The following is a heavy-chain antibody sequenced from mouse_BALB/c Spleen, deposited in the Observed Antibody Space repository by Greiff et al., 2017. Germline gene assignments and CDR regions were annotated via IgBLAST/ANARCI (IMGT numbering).Heavy chain of an antibody. Sequence: EVQVVESGGGLVQPGGSLKLSCAASGFTFSSYGMSWVRQTPDKRLELVATINSNGGSTYYPDSVKGRFTISRDNAKNTLYLQMSSLKSEDTAMYYCVQGGDFDYWGQGTTLTVSS. CDR1: GFTFSSYG. J-gene: IGHJ2*01. CDR2: INSNGGST. CDR3: VQGGDFDY. V-gene: IGHV5-6-3*01.